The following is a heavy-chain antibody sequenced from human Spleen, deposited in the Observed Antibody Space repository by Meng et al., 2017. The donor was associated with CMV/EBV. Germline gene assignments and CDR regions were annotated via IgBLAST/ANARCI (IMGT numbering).Heavy chain of an antibody. V-gene: IGHV3-74*01. D-gene: IGHD3-3*01. CDR2: INSDGSST. Sequence: GQPVASGGGLVQAGGSSRLSCAASGFTFSSYWMYWGRQAPGKGLVWVSRINSDGSSTSYADSVKGRFTISRDNAKNTLYLQMNSLRAEDTAVYYCAKGSLRFLEWLLFDYWGQGTLVTVSS. CDR3: AKGSLRFLEWLLFDY. CDR1: GFTFSSYW. J-gene: IGHJ4*02.